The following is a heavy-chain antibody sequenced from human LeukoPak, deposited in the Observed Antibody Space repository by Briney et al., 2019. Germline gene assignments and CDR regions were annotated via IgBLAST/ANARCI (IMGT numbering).Heavy chain of an antibody. Sequence: PGGSLRLSCAASGFTFSSYSMNWVRQAPGKGLEWVSYISSSSRTIYYADSVKGRFTISRDSAKNSLYLQMNSLRAEDTAVYYCAREGFLGSIILDWGQGTLVTVSS. CDR2: ISSSSRTI. J-gene: IGHJ4*02. CDR3: AREGFLGSIILD. V-gene: IGHV3-48*01. D-gene: IGHD2-15*01. CDR1: GFTFSSYS.